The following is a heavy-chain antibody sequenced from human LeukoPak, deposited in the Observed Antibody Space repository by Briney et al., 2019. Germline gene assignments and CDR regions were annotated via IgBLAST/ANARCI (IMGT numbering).Heavy chain of an antibody. J-gene: IGHJ4*02. CDR1: GGSISSNSYY. CDR3: ARVRWYYYDSSGQHDY. D-gene: IGHD3-22*01. CDR2: TYYSGST. V-gene: IGHV4-39*01. Sequence: SETLSLTCTVSGGSISSNSYYWGWFRQPPGKGLEWIGTTYYSGSTYYNPSLKSRVTISVDTSKNQFSLKLRSVTAADTAVYHCARVRWYYYDSSGQHDYWGQGTLVTVSS.